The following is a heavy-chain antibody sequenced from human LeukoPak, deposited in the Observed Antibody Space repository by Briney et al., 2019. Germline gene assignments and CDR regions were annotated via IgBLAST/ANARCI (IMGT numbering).Heavy chain of an antibody. CDR2: IAGSSGYI. J-gene: IGHJ4*02. Sequence: GGTLRLSCAASGFTFSSYTMNWVRQAPGKGLEWVSSIAGSSGYISYADSVKGRFTISRDNAKKSLYLQMTSLTAEDTAVYYCARDRGAYCGGDCYLGFDYWGQGTLVTVSS. V-gene: IGHV3-21*01. D-gene: IGHD2-21*02. CDR3: ARDRGAYCGGDCYLGFDY. CDR1: GFTFSSYT.